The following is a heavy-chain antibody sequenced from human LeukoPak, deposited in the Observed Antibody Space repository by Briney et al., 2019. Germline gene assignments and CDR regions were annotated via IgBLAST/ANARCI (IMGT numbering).Heavy chain of an antibody. Sequence: SETLSLTCTVSGGSMGSYYWSWIRQPPGKGLEWIGYIYYNGKTNYSPSLNSRVTISVDASRNQFSLKLNSVTAADTAVYYCARGGWSVDYWGQGTLVTVSS. D-gene: IGHD6-19*01. J-gene: IGHJ4*02. V-gene: IGHV4-59*08. CDR1: GGSMGSYY. CDR3: ARGGWSVDY. CDR2: IYYNGKT.